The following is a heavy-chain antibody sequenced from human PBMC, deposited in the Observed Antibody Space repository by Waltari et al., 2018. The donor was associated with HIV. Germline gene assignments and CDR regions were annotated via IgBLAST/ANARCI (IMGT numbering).Heavy chain of an antibody. V-gene: IGHV3-66*01. CDR2: MYSGGST. CDR1: GLTVSSNY. J-gene: IGHJ6*02. Sequence: EVQLVESGGGVVQPGGSLRLSCAASGLTVSSNYMRWVRQAPGKGLEWVSVMYSGGSTYYADSVKGRFTISRDNSKNTLYLQMNSLRAEDTAVYYCASIAYCGGDCYPRGMDVWGQGTTVTVSS. CDR3: ASIAYCGGDCYPRGMDV. D-gene: IGHD2-21*02.